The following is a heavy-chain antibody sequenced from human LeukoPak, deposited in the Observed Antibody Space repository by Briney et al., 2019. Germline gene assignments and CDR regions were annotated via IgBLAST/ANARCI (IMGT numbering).Heavy chain of an antibody. D-gene: IGHD6-13*01. CDR3: ARVFSSRWKGHAFDM. Sequence: PGGSLILCFAASVFTFSYDYISSSRQAPGKVLELVSYISSSGSTIYDPDTVNGRFTIPSDHPKNSLDLQLNSLRAEDTDVYYCARVFSSRWKGHAFDMWGQGPMVTVS. J-gene: IGHJ3*02. CDR2: ISSSGSTI. CDR1: VFTFSYDY. V-gene: IGHV3-11*04.